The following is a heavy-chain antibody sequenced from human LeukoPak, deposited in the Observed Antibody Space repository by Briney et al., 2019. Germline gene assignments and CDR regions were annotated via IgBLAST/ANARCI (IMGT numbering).Heavy chain of an antibody. J-gene: IGHJ4*02. CDR2: MNPNSGNT. CDR1: GYTFTSYD. D-gene: IGHD2-2*01. Sequence: ASVKVSCKASGYTFTSYDINWVRQATGQGLEWMGWMNPNSGNTGYAQKFQGRVTMTRNTSISTAYMELSSLRSEDTAVYYCASGPRRYCSSTSCYVKDYWGQGTLATVSS. CDR3: ASGPRRYCSSTSCYVKDY. V-gene: IGHV1-8*01.